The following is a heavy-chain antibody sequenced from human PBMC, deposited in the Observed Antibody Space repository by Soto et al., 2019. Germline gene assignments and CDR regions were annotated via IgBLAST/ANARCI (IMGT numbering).Heavy chain of an antibody. J-gene: IGHJ2*01. CDR2: ISYDGSNK. CDR1: GFTFSSYA. Sequence: QVQLVESGGGVVQPGRSLRLSCAASGFTFSSYAMHWVRQAPGKGLEWVAVISYDGSNKYYADSVKGRFTISRDNSKNTLYLQMNSLRAEDTAVYYCARAAVAGWYFDLWGRGTLVTVSS. CDR3: ARAAVAGWYFDL. D-gene: IGHD6-19*01. V-gene: IGHV3-30-3*01.